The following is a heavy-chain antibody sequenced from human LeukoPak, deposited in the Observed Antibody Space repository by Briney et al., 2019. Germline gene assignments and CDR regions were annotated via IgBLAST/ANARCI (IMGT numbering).Heavy chain of an antibody. CDR3: ARFQRGATKDAFDI. J-gene: IGHJ3*02. CDR2: INPNSGGT. CDR1: GYTFTGYY. V-gene: IGHV1-2*02. Sequence: ASVKVSCKASGYTFTGYYMHWVRQAPGQGLEWMGWINPNSGGTNYAQKFQGRVTMTRDTSISTAYMELSRLRSDDTAVYYCARFQRGATKDAFDIWGQGTMVTVSS. D-gene: IGHD1-26*01.